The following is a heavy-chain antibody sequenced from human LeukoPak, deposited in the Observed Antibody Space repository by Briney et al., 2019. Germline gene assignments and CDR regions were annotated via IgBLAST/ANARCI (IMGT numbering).Heavy chain of an antibody. Sequence: GGSLRLSCAASGFTFSSYSMNWVRQAPGKGLEWVSSISSSSSYIYYADSVKGRFTISRDNAKNSLYLQMNSLRAEDTAVYYCARAQPYGDDYFDYWGQGTLVTVSS. CDR3: ARAQPYGDDYFDY. D-gene: IGHD4-17*01. V-gene: IGHV3-21*01. CDR1: GFTFSSYS. CDR2: ISSSSSYI. J-gene: IGHJ4*02.